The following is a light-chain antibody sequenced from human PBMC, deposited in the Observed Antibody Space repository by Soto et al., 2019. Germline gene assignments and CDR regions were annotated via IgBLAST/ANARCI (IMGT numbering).Light chain of an antibody. Sequence: EIVLTLSPGTQSLSQGERATLSCRDSQSVTSRYLAWYQQKPGQAPRLLIYGASSRATGIPDRFSGSGSGTDFTLTIIRLEPEDFAVYFCQQYGTSLLTFGGGTRWIS. V-gene: IGKV3-20*01. J-gene: IGKJ4*01. CDR3: QQYGTSLLT. CDR2: GAS. CDR1: QSVTSRY.